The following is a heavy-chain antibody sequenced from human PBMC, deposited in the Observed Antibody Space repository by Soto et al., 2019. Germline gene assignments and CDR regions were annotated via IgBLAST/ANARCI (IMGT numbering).Heavy chain of an antibody. CDR2: MGNDGITT. CDR3: AKEFQWELHAFDI. Sequence: QVQLVESGGGVVQPGRSLRLSCAASGFTFSTYGMHWVRQAPGKGLEWVAVMGNDGITTFYADSVKGRFTISRDNSKNTLSLQMNSLRADDTAVYYCAKEFQWELHAFDIWGQGTMVTVSS. D-gene: IGHD1-26*01. J-gene: IGHJ3*02. V-gene: IGHV3-30*18. CDR1: GFTFSTYG.